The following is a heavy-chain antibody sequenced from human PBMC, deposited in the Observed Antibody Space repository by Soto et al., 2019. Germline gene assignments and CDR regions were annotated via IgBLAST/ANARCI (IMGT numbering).Heavy chain of an antibody. V-gene: IGHV4-59*08. Sequence: SETLSLTCTVSGGSINSYYWNWIRQPPGRGLAWIGFVSYSGYTDYNPSLKSRLTISVDTSKNQFSLKLNSVTAADTAIYYCTRHVYGDYVFSYWGQGTLVTVSS. CDR3: TRHVYGDYVFSY. CDR1: GGSINSYY. J-gene: IGHJ4*02. CDR2: VSYSGYT. D-gene: IGHD4-17*01.